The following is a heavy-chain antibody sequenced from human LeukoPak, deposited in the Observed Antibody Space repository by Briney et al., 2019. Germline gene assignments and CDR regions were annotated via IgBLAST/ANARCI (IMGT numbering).Heavy chain of an antibody. CDR2: IYTSGST. D-gene: IGHD3-10*01. CDR3: ASFTLYYYGSGSYYNG. CDR1: GYSINRGYY. Sequence: SETLSLTCPVSGYSINRGYYWGWIRQPAGKGLEWIGRIYTSGSTNYNPSLKSRVTMSVDTSKNQFSLKLSSATAADTAVYYCASFTLYYYGSGSYYNGWGQGTLVTVSS. J-gene: IGHJ4*02. V-gene: IGHV4-4*07.